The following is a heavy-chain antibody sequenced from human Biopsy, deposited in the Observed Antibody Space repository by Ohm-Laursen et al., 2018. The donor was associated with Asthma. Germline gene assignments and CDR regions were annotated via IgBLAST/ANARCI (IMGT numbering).Heavy chain of an antibody. CDR2: ISYDGSNK. Sequence: SLRLSCTASGFTFSSYVMHWVRQAPGKGLEWVACISYDGSNKYYADSVKGRSTISRDNSKNTLYLQMNSLRAEDTAVYYCSREEPTSGWYQGSILRWGQGTLVTVSS. V-gene: IGHV3-30*03. D-gene: IGHD6-19*01. J-gene: IGHJ4*02. CDR3: SREEPTSGWYQGSILR. CDR1: GFTFSSYV.